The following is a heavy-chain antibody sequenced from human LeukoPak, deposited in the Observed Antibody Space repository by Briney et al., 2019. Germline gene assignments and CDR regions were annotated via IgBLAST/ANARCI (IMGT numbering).Heavy chain of an antibody. D-gene: IGHD2-2*01. J-gene: IGHJ4*02. V-gene: IGHV3-9*03. CDR2: ISWNSGSI. CDR3: AKGHCSRPSCENAY. Sequence: GRSLRLPCAASGFTFDDYAMHWVRQAPGKGLEWFLGISWNSGSIGYADSVKGRFTISRDNAKNSLYLQMTSLRAEDMALYYRAKGHCSRPSCENAYWGQGTLVTVSS. CDR1: GFTFDDYA.